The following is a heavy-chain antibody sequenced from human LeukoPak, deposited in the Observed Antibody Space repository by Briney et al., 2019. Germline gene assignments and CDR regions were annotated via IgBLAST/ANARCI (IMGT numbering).Heavy chain of an antibody. CDR3: ARVGSVVVAAKYYFDY. J-gene: IGHJ4*02. V-gene: IGHV4-34*01. D-gene: IGHD2-15*01. Sequence: SSETLSLTCAVYGGSFSGYYWSWIRQPPGKGLEWIGEINHSGSTNYNPSLKSRVTISVDTSKNQFSLKLSSVTAADTAVYYCARVGSVVVAAKYYFDYWGQGTLVTVSS. CDR2: INHSGST. CDR1: GGSFSGYY.